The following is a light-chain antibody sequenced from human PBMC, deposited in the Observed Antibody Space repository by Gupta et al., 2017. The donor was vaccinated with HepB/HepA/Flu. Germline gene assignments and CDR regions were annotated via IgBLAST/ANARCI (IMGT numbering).Light chain of an antibody. CDR1: QNINTY. Sequence: DIQMTQSPSSLSASIGDRVTISCRASQNINTYLAWYQQKPGKAPKLLIYSASSLQSGVPSRFSGSGSATDFTLTISSLQPEDVAIYFCQQSYNTPWTFGEGTKVEI. J-gene: IGKJ1*01. CDR3: QQSYNTPWT. CDR2: SAS. V-gene: IGKV1-39*01.